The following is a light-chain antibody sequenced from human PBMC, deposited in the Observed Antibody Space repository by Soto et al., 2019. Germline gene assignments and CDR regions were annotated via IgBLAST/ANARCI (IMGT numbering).Light chain of an antibody. Sequence: DIQMTQSPSSLSASVGDRVTMTCRASQSITTHVNWYQQKPGKAPKLLISAASILQSGVPSRFSGSGSGTDFTLTISSLQPEDFATYVCQQSYSTPTPPTFGQGTKVEIK. CDR2: AAS. V-gene: IGKV1-39*01. CDR1: QSITTH. J-gene: IGKJ2*01. CDR3: QQSYSTPTPPT.